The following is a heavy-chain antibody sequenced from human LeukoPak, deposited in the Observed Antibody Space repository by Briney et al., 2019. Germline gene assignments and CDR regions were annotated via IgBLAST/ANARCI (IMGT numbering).Heavy chain of an antibody. CDR1: GFTFTNYA. CDR3: KKGVNSGSIDY. Sequence: GGSLRLSCSASGFTFTNYAMSCVRQASGKGLEGVSSMSGSGGSTYYAASVRGRFTISRDNSKNTLSLQMNSLRGEDTALYYCKKGVNSGSIDYWGQGTLVTVSS. CDR2: MSGSGGST. D-gene: IGHD6-19*01. V-gene: IGHV3-23*01. J-gene: IGHJ4*02.